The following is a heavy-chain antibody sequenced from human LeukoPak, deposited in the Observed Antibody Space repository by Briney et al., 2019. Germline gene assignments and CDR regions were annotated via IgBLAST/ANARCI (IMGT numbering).Heavy chain of an antibody. D-gene: IGHD3-10*01. Sequence: GGSLRLSCAASGFTFSSYGMHWVRQAPGKGLEWVAFIRYDGSNKYYADSVKGRFTISRDNSKNTLYLQMNSLGAEDTAVYYCAKIWFGELSTDYWGQGTLVTVSS. CDR2: IRYDGSNK. V-gene: IGHV3-30*02. CDR3: AKIWFGELSTDY. CDR1: GFTFSSYG. J-gene: IGHJ4*02.